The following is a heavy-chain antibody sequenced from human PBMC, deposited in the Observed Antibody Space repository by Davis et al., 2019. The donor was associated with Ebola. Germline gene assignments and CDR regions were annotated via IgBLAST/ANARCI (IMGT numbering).Heavy chain of an antibody. CDR2: IYDSGTT. J-gene: IGHJ4*02. CDR3: ARVSDGLDG. Sequence: SETLSLTCSVSAGSISGYYWSWIRQTPGKGLEWIAYIYDSGTTSYNPSLRRRVTISTDTSKNHFSLKLSSVTAADTAVYYCARVSDGLDGWGQGTLVTVSS. D-gene: IGHD5-24*01. CDR1: AGSISGYY. V-gene: IGHV4-59*01.